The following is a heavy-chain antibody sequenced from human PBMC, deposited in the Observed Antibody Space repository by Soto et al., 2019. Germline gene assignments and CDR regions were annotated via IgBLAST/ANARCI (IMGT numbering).Heavy chain of an antibody. J-gene: IGHJ6*03. CDR2: ISPYDGSEK. CDR1: GFTFGSFG. Sequence: QVQLVESGGGVVQSEKSLRLSCAASGFTFGSFGMHWVRQAPGKGLEWVAVISPYDGSEKYYADSVKGRFTISRDNSKAIRYLQMNSLRPNDTAVYYCAKGPLYYDYYFMDVWGKGTTVTVSS. CDR3: AKGPLYYDYYFMDV. V-gene: IGHV3-30*18.